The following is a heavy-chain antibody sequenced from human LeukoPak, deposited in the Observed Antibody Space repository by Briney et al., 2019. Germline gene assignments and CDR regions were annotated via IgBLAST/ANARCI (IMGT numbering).Heavy chain of an antibody. CDR3: SREGTTAPAGTAQDY. CDR2: VRGKPHSSAT. J-gene: IGHJ4*02. V-gene: IGHV3-73*01. CDR1: GFGFSASA. D-gene: IGHD4-11*01. Sequence: PGGSLRLSCVASGFGFSASAIHWVRQASGKGLEWVGRVRGKPHSSATSYGASVQSRFTISRDNSKNTAYLQMSSLKIEDTAVYYCSREGTTAPAGTAQDYWGQGTLVIVSS.